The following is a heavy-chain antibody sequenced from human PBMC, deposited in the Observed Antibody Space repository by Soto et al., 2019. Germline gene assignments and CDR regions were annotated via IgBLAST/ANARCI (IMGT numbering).Heavy chain of an antibody. CDR1: GYTFTSYY. CDR2: INPSGGST. J-gene: IGHJ4*02. V-gene: IGHV1-46*01. D-gene: IGHD2-21*02. Sequence: ASVKVSCKASGYTFTSYYMHWVRQAPGQGLEWMGIINPSGGSTSYAQKFQGRVTMTRDTSTSTVYMELSSLRSEDTAVYYCARDEWRNDCGGDCYALFYWGQGTLVTVSS. CDR3: ARDEWRNDCGGDCYALFY.